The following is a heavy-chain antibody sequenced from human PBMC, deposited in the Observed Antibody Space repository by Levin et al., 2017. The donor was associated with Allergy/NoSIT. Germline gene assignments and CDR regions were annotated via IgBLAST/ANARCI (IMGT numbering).Heavy chain of an antibody. D-gene: IGHD2-15*01. CDR1: GGSISSSSYY. Sequence: SETLSLTCTVSGGSISSSSYYWGWIRQPPGKGLEWIGSIYYSGSTYYNPSLKSRVTISVDTSKNQFSLKLSSVTAADTAVYYCARLWVVVALYYFDYWGQGTLVTVSS. CDR2: IYYSGST. J-gene: IGHJ4*02. V-gene: IGHV4-39*01. CDR3: ARLWVVVALYYFDY.